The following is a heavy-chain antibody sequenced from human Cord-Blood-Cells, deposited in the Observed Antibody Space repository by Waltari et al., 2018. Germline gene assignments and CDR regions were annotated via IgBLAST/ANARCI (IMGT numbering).Heavy chain of an antibody. CDR1: GYSISSGYY. CDR3: ARGPGSYQYFDY. V-gene: IGHV4-38-2*01. CDR2: IYHSGST. D-gene: IGHD3-10*01. J-gene: IGHJ4*02. Sequence: QVQLQESGPGLVKPSETLSLTCAVSGYSISSGYYWGWIRQPPGKGLEWIGSIYHSGSTYYNPPLKSRVTISVDTSKTQFSLKLSSVTAADTAVYYCARGPGSYQYFDYWGQGTLVTVSS.